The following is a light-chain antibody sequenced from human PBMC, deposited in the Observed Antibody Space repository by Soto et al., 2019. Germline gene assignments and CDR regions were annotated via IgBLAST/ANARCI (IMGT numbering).Light chain of an antibody. CDR1: QTISGW. CDR3: QQYKSSYT. V-gene: IGKV1-5*01. J-gene: IGKJ2*01. CDR2: DAS. Sequence: DIQMTQSPSTLSVSIGDRVTITCRASQTISGWLAWYQQRPGKAPKLLIYDASRLESGVPSRFSGSESGTEFTLAINNLQPDDVATYYCQQYKSSYTFGQGTKLEIK.